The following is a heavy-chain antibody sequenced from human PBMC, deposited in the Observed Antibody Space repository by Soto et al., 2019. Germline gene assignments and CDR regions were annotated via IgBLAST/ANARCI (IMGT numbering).Heavy chain of an antibody. Sequence: SVKVSCKASGATFSSNGISWVRQAPGQGLKRMGGIIPIFGTANYAQKFQGRVTLTADESSSTAYMELSSLRSEHADVYYFPRDRNDGYMRGGQDHARDVWGQGTPVTVSS. CDR1: GATFSSNG. V-gene: IGHV1-69*13. CDR3: PRDRNDGYMRGGQDHARDV. J-gene: IGHJ6*02. CDR2: IIPIFGTA. D-gene: IGHD5-12*01.